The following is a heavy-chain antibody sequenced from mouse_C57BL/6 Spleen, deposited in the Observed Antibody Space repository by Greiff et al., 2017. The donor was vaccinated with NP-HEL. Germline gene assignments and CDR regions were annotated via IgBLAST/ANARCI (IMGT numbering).Heavy chain of an antibody. J-gene: IGHJ4*01. D-gene: IGHD2-4*01. CDR3: ARSLYYDYSGYAMDY. CDR1: GYTFTDYN. CDR2: INPNNGGT. V-gene: IGHV1-22*01. Sequence: VQLKESGPELVKPGASVKMSCKASGYTFTDYNMHWVKQSHGKSLEWIGYINPNNGGTSYNQKFKGKATLTVNKSSSTAYMELRSLTSEDSAVYYCARSLYYDYSGYAMDYWGQGTSVTVSS.